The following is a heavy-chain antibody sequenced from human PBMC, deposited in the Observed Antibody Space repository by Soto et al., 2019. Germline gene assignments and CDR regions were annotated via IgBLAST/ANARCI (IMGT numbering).Heavy chain of an antibody. CDR2: INPTGGST. CDR1: GYTFTSYF. Sequence: ASVRVSCKASGYTFTSYFIHWVRQAPGQGLEWMGIINPTGGSTSYAQKFQGRVTMTRDTSTSTVYMELSSLRSEDTAVYYCATSGYSISDAFDIWGQGTMVTVSS. CDR3: ATSGYSISDAFDI. V-gene: IGHV1-46*01. J-gene: IGHJ3*02. D-gene: IGHD6-13*01.